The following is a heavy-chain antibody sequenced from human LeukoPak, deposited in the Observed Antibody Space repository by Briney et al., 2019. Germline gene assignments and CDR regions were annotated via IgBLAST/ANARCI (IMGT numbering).Heavy chain of an antibody. CDR1: GYGFTSYW. CDR2: IYPGDSDT. D-gene: IGHD4-23*01. Sequence: GESLKISCKGSGYGFTSYWIGWVRQMPGKGLEWMGIIYPGDSDTRYSPSFQGQVTISADKSISTAYLQWSSLKASDTAMYYCARQGTTVVTPVRYWGQGTLVTVSS. V-gene: IGHV5-51*01. CDR3: ARQGTTVVTPVRY. J-gene: IGHJ4*02.